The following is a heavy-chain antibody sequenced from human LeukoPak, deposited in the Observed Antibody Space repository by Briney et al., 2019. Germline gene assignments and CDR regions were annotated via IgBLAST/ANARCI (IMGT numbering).Heavy chain of an antibody. D-gene: IGHD3-10*01. J-gene: IGHJ6*02. CDR3: AREGLYYYGSGSYYDGMDV. Sequence: ASVKVSCKASGYTFTSYGISWVRQAPGQGLEWMGWISAYSGNTNYAQKLQGRVTMTTDTSTSTAYMELRSLRSDDTAVYYCAREGLYYYGSGSYYDGMDVWGQGTTVTVSS. CDR2: ISAYSGNT. V-gene: IGHV1-18*01. CDR1: GYTFTSYG.